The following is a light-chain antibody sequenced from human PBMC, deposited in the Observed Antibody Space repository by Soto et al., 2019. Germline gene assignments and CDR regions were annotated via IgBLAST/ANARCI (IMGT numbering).Light chain of an antibody. J-gene: IGKJ4*01. Sequence: EIVLTQSPATLSLSPGERATLSCRASQSVGRYLAWYQQRPGQAPRLLMYDASDRATGIPARFSGSGSGTDFTLTISSLEPEDFAVYHCQQRNSWPLTFGGGTRVEIK. CDR1: QSVGRY. CDR2: DAS. V-gene: IGKV3-11*01. CDR3: QQRNSWPLT.